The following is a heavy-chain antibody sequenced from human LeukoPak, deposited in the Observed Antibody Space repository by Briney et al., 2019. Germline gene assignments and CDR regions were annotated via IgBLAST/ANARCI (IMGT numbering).Heavy chain of an antibody. CDR1: GGSFSGYY. Sequence: SETLSLTCAVYGGSFSGYYWSWIRQPPGKGLEWIGEINHSGSTNYNPSLKSRVTISVDTSKNQFSLKLSSVTAADTAVYYCARDPFWSGYTFDYWGQGTLVTGSS. J-gene: IGHJ4*02. V-gene: IGHV4-34*01. CDR2: INHSGST. D-gene: IGHD3-3*01. CDR3: ARDPFWSGYTFDY.